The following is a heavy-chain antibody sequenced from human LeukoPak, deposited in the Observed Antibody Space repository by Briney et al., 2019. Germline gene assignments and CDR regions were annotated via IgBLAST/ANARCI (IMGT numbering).Heavy chain of an antibody. D-gene: IGHD2-21*01. Sequence: PGESLQISCKGSGYSFTSYWIGWVRQLPGKGLEWMGIIYPGDSDTRYSPSLQGQVTISADKSISTAYLQWSSLKASDTAMYYCVSQHEPRAYAFDIWGQGTMVTVSS. J-gene: IGHJ3*02. CDR3: VSQHEPRAYAFDI. CDR2: IYPGDSDT. V-gene: IGHV5-51*01. CDR1: GYSFTSYW.